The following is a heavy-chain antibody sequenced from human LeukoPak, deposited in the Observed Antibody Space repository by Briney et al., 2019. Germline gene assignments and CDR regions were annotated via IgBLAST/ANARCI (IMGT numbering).Heavy chain of an antibody. CDR1: GDSVSNGNYY. CDR3: ARSQNYYGSGDY. Sequence: SETLSLTCTVSGDSVSNGNYYWSWLRQPPGKALEWIGYIYYTGKTYYNPSLEGRVTILVDTSRYHFSVKLSSVTAADTAVYYCARSQNYYGSGDYWSQGTLVTVSS. CDR2: IYYTGKT. J-gene: IGHJ4*02. V-gene: IGHV4-61*03. D-gene: IGHD3-10*01.